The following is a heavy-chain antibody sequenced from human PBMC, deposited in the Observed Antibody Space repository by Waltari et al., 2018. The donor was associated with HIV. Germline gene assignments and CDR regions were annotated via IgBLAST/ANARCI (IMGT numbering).Heavy chain of an antibody. V-gene: IGHV3-7*01. CDR3: AREGGGYCSSTSCDRRAGGYYYYGMDV. CDR2: IKQDGSEK. Sequence: EVQLVESGGGLVQPGGSLRLSCAASGFTFSSYWMSWVRQAPGKGLEWVANIKQDGSEKYYVDSVKGPFTISRDNAKNSLYLQMNSLRAEDTAVYYCAREGGGYCSSTSCDRRAGGYYYYGMDVWGQGTTVTVSS. J-gene: IGHJ6*02. D-gene: IGHD2-2*01. CDR1: GFTFSSYW.